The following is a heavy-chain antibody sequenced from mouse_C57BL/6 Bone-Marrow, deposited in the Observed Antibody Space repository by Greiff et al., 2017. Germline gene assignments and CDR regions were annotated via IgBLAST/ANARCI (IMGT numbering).Heavy chain of an antibody. D-gene: IGHD2-4*01. CDR1: GYSITSGYD. CDR2: ISYSGST. V-gene: IGHV3-1*01. CDR3: ARGLYYYYDGAY. J-gene: IGHJ3*01. Sequence: DVKLQESGPGMVKPSQSLSLTCTVTGYSITSGYDWHWIRHFPGNKLEWMGYISYSGSTNYNPSLKSRISITHDTSKNHFFLKLNSVTTEDTATYYCARGLYYYYDGAYWGQGTLVTVSA.